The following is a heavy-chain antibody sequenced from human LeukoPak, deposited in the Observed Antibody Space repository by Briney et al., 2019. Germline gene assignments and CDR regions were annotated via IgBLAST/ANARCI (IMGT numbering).Heavy chain of an antibody. CDR3: ACPSAAATYYYGMDV. Sequence: PLETLSLTCAVYGGSFSGYYWSWIRQPPGKGLEWIGEINHSGSTNYNPSLKSRVTISVDTSKNQFSLKLSSVTAADTAVYYCACPSAAATYYYGMDVWGQGTTVTVSS. CDR2: INHSGST. J-gene: IGHJ6*02. CDR1: GGSFSGYY. D-gene: IGHD2-2*01. V-gene: IGHV4-34*01.